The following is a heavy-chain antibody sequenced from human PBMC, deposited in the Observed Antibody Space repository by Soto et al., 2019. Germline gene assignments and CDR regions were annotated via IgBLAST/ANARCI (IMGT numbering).Heavy chain of an antibody. J-gene: IGHJ4*02. CDR2: IYYSGST. CDR1: GGSISSSSYY. V-gene: IGHV4-39*01. D-gene: IGHD3-22*01. CDR3: VVVIIWGDYFDY. Sequence: GPRTYWASETLSLTCTVSGGSISSSSYYWGWIRQPPGKGLEWIGSIYYSGSTYYNPSLKSRVTISVDTSKNQFSLKLSSVTAADTAVYYCVVVIIWGDYFDYWGQGTLVTVSS.